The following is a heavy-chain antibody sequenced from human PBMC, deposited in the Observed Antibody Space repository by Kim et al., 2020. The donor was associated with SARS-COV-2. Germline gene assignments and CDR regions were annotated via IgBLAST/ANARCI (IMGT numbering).Heavy chain of an antibody. Sequence: ASVKVSCKASGYTFTGYYIYWMRQAPGQGLEWMGWINPNSGATNYAQNFQGRVTMTRDTSINTLYMALNSLTSEDTAVYYCAGVWQYQLIVEVWFDPWGQGTRVTVSS. CDR1: GYTFTGYY. D-gene: IGHD2-21*01. V-gene: IGHV1-2*02. CDR2: INPNSGAT. J-gene: IGHJ5*02. CDR3: AGVWQYQLIVEVWFDP.